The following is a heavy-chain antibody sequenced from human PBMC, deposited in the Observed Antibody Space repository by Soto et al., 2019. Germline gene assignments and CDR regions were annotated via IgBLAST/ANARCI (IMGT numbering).Heavy chain of an antibody. V-gene: IGHV1-18*04. J-gene: IGHJ6*02. CDR1: GYTFTSYG. Sequence: QVQLVQSGAEVKKPGASVKVSCKASGYTFTSYGISWVRQAPGQGLEWMGWISAYNGNTNYAQKLQGRVTMTTDTSKSTDYMELRSLISDDTAVYYCARNGIVVVPAARAGPYSYYGMDVWGQGTTVTVSS. D-gene: IGHD2-2*01. CDR3: ARNGIVVVPAARAGPYSYYGMDV. CDR2: ISAYNGNT.